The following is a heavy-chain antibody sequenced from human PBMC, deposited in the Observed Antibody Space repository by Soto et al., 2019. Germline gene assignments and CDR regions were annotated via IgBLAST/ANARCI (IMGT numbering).Heavy chain of an antibody. CDR1: GYTFLKYG. V-gene: IGHV1-18*01. CDR2: IQTDNDHA. Sequence: QVQLVQSGPEVKKPGASVKVACKASGYTFLKYGINWVRQAPGQGLEWMGGIQTDNDHASFAQKFEGGVTMTTDTSTRTVYMELRDLSSDDTAVCYCAKDLGSGYRFDYWGQGTPVTVSS. J-gene: IGHJ4*02. D-gene: IGHD3-9*01. CDR3: AKDLGSGYRFDY.